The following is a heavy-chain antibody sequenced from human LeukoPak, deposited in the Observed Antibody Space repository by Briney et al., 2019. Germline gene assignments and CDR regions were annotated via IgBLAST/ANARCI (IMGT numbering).Heavy chain of an antibody. Sequence: ASVKVSCKASGYTFTSYYMHWVRQAPGQGLEWMGTINPSGGSTSYAQKFQGRVTMTRDTSTSTVYMELSSLRSEDTAVYYCARARPPKEYRFLWFDPWGQGTLVTVSS. V-gene: IGHV1-46*01. J-gene: IGHJ5*02. CDR3: ARARPPKEYRFLWFDP. CDR1: GYTFTSYY. D-gene: IGHD3-16*02. CDR2: INPSGGST.